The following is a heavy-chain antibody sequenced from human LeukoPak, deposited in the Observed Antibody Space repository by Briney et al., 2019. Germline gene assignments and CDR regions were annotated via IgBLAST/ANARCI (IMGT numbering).Heavy chain of an antibody. Sequence: SETLSLTCTGSGGSISSYNWCWIRQPQGKGLGWVGYIYYSGTTNYSPSLKSRVTMSVDTSENQCSLKLSSVTAADTAVYYWARHYYGGSGAFDIWGQGTMVTVSP. CDR3: ARHYYGGSGAFDI. J-gene: IGHJ3*02. D-gene: IGHD4-23*01. CDR1: GGSISSYN. V-gene: IGHV4-59*08. CDR2: IYYSGTT.